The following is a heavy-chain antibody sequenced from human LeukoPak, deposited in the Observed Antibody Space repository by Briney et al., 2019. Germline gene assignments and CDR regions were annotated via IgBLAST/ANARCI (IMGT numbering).Heavy chain of an antibody. J-gene: IGHJ4*02. Sequence: GGSLRLTCAASGFTFSTYAMHWVRQAPGKGLEWVAVISYDGSKKDYADSVKGRFTISRDNSKNTLFLQMNSLRAEDTAVYYCARGALKGDDYGGFFDYWGQGTLVTVSS. D-gene: IGHD4-23*01. CDR3: ARGALKGDDYGGFFDY. CDR2: ISYDGSKK. CDR1: GFTFSTYA. V-gene: IGHV3-30*04.